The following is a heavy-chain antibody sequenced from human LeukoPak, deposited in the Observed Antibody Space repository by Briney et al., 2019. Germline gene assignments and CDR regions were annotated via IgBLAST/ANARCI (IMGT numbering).Heavy chain of an antibody. V-gene: IGHV3-48*01. CDR3: SKVLHKRNYDSSVYYGY. CDR1: GFTFSSYS. D-gene: IGHD3-22*01. J-gene: IGHJ4*02. CDR2: ISSSSSTI. Sequence: GGSLRLTCAASGFTFSSYSMNWVRQAPGKGLEWVSYISSSSSTISYADSVKGRFTISRDNAKNSLYLQMNSLRAEDTAVYYWSKVLHKRNYDSSVYYGYWGQGTLVTVSS.